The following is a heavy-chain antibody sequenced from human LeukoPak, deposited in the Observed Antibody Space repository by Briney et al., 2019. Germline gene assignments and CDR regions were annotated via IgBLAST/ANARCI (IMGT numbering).Heavy chain of an antibody. CDR1: GYTFTGYY. Sequence: ASVKVSCKASGYTFTGYYMHWVRQAPGQGLEWMGWINPNSGGTNYAQKFQGRVTMTRDTSISTAYMELSRLRSDDTAVYYCARYCSSTRGFDYWGQGTLVTVSP. CDR2: INPNSGGT. D-gene: IGHD2-2*01. CDR3: ARYCSSTRGFDY. J-gene: IGHJ4*02. V-gene: IGHV1-2*02.